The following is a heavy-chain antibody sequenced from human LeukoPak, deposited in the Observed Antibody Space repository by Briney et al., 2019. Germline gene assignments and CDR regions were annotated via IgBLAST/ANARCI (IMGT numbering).Heavy chain of an antibody. CDR3: ARHHGGPYYYYYYGMDV. CDR2: IYYSGST. CDR1: GGSISSYY. Sequence: KISETLSLTCTVSGGSISSYYWSWIWQPPGKGLEWIGYIYYSGSTNYNPSLKSRVTISVDTSKNQFSLKLSSVTAADTAVYYCARHHGGPYYYYYYGMDVWGQGTTVTVSS. V-gene: IGHV4-59*08. D-gene: IGHD6-25*01. J-gene: IGHJ6*02.